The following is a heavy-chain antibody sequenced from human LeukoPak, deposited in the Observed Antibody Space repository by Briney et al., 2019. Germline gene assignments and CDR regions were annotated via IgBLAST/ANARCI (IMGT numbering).Heavy chain of an antibody. Sequence: GGSLRLSCATSGFTFRRYWMTWVRQAPGKGLEWLANIKEDGSEKKYVDSVKGRFTISKDNAKNSVYLQMNSLRADDTAVYYCARDAGTGFDYWGQGTLVTVSS. V-gene: IGHV3-7*01. CDR3: ARDAGTGFDY. CDR1: GFTFRRYW. J-gene: IGHJ4*02. D-gene: IGHD3/OR15-3a*01. CDR2: IKEDGSEK.